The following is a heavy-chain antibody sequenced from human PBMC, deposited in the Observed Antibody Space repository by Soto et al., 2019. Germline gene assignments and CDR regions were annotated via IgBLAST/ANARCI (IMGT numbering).Heavy chain of an antibody. CDR2: IYWDDDK. CDR3: AHSRIAAAVKPYFDY. CDR1: VFSLSTSGVG. D-gene: IGHD6-13*01. V-gene: IGHV2-5*02. Sequence: QITLKESGPTLVKPTQTLTLTCTFSVFSLSTSGVGVGWIRQPPGKALEWLALIYWDDDKRYSPSLKSRLTITKDTSKNQVVLTMTNMDPVDTATYYCAHSRIAAAVKPYFDYWGQGTLVTVSS. J-gene: IGHJ4*02.